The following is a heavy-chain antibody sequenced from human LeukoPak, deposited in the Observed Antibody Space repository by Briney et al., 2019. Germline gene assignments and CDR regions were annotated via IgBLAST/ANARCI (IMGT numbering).Heavy chain of an antibody. D-gene: IGHD3-10*01. CDR1: GSTFSSCA. V-gene: IGHV3-23*01. Sequence: PGGSLRLSCAASGSTFSSCAMYWVRQAPGKGLEWVSVISGSGGTTYYADSVKGRFTISRDNSMNTLYLQMNSLRAEDTAVYYCAKDWRFGELSRNFDYWGQGTLVTVSS. CDR3: AKDWRFGELSRNFDY. J-gene: IGHJ4*02. CDR2: ISGSGGTT.